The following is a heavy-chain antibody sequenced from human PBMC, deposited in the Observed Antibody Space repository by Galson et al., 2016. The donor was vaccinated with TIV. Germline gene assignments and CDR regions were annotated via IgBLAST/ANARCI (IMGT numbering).Heavy chain of an antibody. J-gene: IGHJ6*02. CDR3: AKDRNTALDTYHYYYGMDV. CDR2: IIPLFGTA. Sequence: VKVSCKASGDTFTSYPFNWVRQAPGQGLEWMGGIIPLFGTANYAQKFQGRVTVTADESASTVYLDLSSLRSEDTAVYYCAKDRNTALDTYHYYYGMDVWGQGTTVTVSS. CDR1: GDTFTSYP. V-gene: IGHV1-69*01. D-gene: IGHD5-18*01.